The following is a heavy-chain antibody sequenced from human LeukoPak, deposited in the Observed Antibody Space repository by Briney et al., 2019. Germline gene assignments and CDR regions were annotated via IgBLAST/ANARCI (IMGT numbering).Heavy chain of an antibody. CDR3: TRDPPPFN. CDR2: IRSKGYGGTP. CDR1: GFTFGDYT. Sequence: GGSLRLSCTASGFTFGDYTMTWVRQAPGKGLEWVGFIRSKGYGGTPEYAASVKGRFIVSRDDSKSIAYLQMNSLKTEDTAVYYCTRDPPPFNWGQGTQVTVSS. V-gene: IGHV3-49*04. D-gene: IGHD3-3*02. J-gene: IGHJ4*02.